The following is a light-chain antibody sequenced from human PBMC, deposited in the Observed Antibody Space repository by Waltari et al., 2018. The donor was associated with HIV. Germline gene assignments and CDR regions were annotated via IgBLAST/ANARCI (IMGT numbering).Light chain of an antibody. CDR2: RND. CDR1: TPTIGNNF. Sequence: QPKMTQAPSASHTPGQSITRSCSGPTPTIGNNFICWYQQIAGAAPRLVMARNDQRPAGVPDRVSGTKSGTSAFLAITGLRLDDEATYFCASWDDNLGHWIFGGGTKLTVL. J-gene: IGLJ2*01. V-gene: IGLV1-47*01. CDR3: ASWDDNLGHWI.